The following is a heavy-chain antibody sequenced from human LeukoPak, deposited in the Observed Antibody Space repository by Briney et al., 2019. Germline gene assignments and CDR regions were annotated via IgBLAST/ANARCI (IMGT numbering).Heavy chain of an antibody. Sequence: PSETLSLTCTVSGGSISSYYWNWIRQFPGKGLEWIAYVYYTGSTNFNPSLKSRVTISLDTSKNQFSLKLSSVTAADTAVYYCARGWYYGSGSFYYDYWGQGTLVTVSS. D-gene: IGHD3-10*01. CDR1: GGSISSYY. J-gene: IGHJ4*02. CDR3: ARGWYYGSGSFYYDY. V-gene: IGHV4-59*01. CDR2: VYYTGST.